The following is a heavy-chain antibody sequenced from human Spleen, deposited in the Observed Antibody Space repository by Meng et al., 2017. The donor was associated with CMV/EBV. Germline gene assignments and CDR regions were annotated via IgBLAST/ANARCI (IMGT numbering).Heavy chain of an antibody. CDR3: ARGVRGVITPPYYYYYGMDV. V-gene: IGHV1-69*05. CDR2: IIPIFGTA. D-gene: IGHD3-10*01. CDR1: GGTFSSYA. Sequence: SVKVSCKASGGTFSSYAISWVRQAPGQGLEWMGGIIPIFGTANYAQKFQGRVTITTDESTSTAYMELSSLRSEDTAVYYCARGVRGVITPPYYYYYGMDVWGQGTTVTVSS. J-gene: IGHJ6*02.